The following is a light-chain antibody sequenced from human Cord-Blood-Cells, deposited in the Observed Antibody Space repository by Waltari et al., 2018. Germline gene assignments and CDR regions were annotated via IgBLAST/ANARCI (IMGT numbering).Light chain of an antibody. V-gene: IGLV2-11*01. J-gene: IGLJ2*01. CDR1: SREVVGYNY. CDR3: CSYAGSYTVV. CDR2: DVS. Sequence: QSALTQPRSVSGSPGQSVTISCTGTSREVVGYNYVSWYQQHPGKAHKLMIYDVSKRPSGVPDRFSGSKSGNTASLTISGLQAEDEADYYCCSYAGSYTVVFGGGTKLTVL.